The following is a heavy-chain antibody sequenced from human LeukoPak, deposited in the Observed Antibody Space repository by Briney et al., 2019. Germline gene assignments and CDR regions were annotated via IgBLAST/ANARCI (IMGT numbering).Heavy chain of an antibody. Sequence: GGSLRLSCAASGFTFSNAWMSWVRQAPGKGLEWVGRIKSKTDGGTTDYAAPVKGRFTISRDDSKNTLYLQMNSLKTEDTAVYYCTTSRRFSSSWRDYWGQGTLVTVSS. J-gene: IGHJ4*02. V-gene: IGHV3-15*01. D-gene: IGHD6-13*01. CDR1: GFTFSNAW. CDR3: TTSRRFSSSWRDY. CDR2: IKSKTDGGTT.